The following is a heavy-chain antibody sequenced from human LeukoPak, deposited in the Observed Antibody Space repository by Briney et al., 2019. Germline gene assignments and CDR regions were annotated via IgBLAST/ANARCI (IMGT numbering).Heavy chain of an antibody. Sequence: GGSLRLSCAASGFTFSNFGVNWVRQAPGKGLEWVSYISSRSSTIYYADSVKGRCTISRDNAKNSVYLQMNSLRAEDTAVYSCARDQGTTATSYAFETWGRGTMVTVSS. CDR1: GFTFSNFG. CDR3: ARDQGTTATSYAFET. D-gene: IGHD4-17*01. J-gene: IGHJ3*02. CDR2: ISSRSSTI. V-gene: IGHV3-48*04.